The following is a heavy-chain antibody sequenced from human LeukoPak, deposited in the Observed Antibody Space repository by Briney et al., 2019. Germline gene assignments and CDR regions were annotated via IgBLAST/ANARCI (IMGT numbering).Heavy chain of an antibody. CDR2: ISGYNGNT. Sequence: ASVKVSFRASGYTFTGYYMHRVRQAPGQGLEWMGWISGYNGNTNYAQKLQGRVPMTTDTSTSTAYMELRSLRSDATAVYYCARDLDFWSGSLGYWGQGTLVTVSS. V-gene: IGHV1-18*04. CDR3: ARDLDFWSGSLGY. J-gene: IGHJ4*02. D-gene: IGHD3-3*01. CDR1: GYTFTGYY.